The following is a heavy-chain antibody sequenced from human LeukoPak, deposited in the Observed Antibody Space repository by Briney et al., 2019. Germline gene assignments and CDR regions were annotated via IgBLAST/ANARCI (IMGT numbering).Heavy chain of an antibody. Sequence: SGGSLRLSCAASGFTFSSYGMHWVRQAPGKGLEWVAFIRYDGSNKYYADSVKGRFTISRDSSKNTLYLQMNSLRAEDTAVYYCAKDSPYSSGWEYYFDYWGQGTLVTVSS. D-gene: IGHD6-19*01. CDR2: IRYDGSNK. CDR3: AKDSPYSSGWEYYFDY. CDR1: GFTFSSYG. J-gene: IGHJ4*02. V-gene: IGHV3-30*02.